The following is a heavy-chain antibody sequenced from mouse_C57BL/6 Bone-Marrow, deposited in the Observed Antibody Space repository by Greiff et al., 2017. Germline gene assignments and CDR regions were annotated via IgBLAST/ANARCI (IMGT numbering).Heavy chain of an antibody. J-gene: IGHJ1*03. CDR1: GYTFTDYY. V-gene: IGHV1-19*01. CDR3: ARGIYYDYDGPYWYFDV. Sequence: VQLQQSGPVLVKPGASVKMSCKASGYTFTDYYMNWVEQSHGKSLEWIGVINPYNGGTSYNQKFKGKATLTVDKSSSTAYMELNSLTSEDSAVYYCARGIYYDYDGPYWYFDVWGTGTTVTVSS. D-gene: IGHD2-4*01. CDR2: INPYNGGT.